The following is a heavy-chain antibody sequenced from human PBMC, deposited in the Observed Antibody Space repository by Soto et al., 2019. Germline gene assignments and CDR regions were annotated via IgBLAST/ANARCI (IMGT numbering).Heavy chain of an antibody. CDR3: ARDRHYYDSSGYSTGDAFDI. V-gene: IGHV1-69*13. CDR2: IIPIFGTA. D-gene: IGHD3-22*01. Sequence: SVKVSCKASGGTFSSYAISWLRRAPGQGLEWMGGIIPIFGTANYAQKFQGRVTITADESTSTAYMELSSLRSEDTAVYYCARDRHYYDSSGYSTGDAFDIWGQGTMVTVSS. CDR1: GGTFSSYA. J-gene: IGHJ3*02.